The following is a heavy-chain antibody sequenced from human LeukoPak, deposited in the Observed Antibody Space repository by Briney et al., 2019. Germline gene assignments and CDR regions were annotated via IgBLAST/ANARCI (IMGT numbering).Heavy chain of an antibody. CDR3: ASLSTPGDHLFFDY. V-gene: IGHV3-30-3*01. D-gene: IGHD2-21*02. Sequence: GGSLRLSCAASGFTFSSYAMHWVRQAPGKGLEWVAVISYDGSNKYYADSVKGRFTISRDNSKNTLYLQMNSLRAEDTAVYYCASLSTPGDHLFFDYWGQGTLVTVSS. CDR1: GFTFSSYA. J-gene: IGHJ4*02. CDR2: ISYDGSNK.